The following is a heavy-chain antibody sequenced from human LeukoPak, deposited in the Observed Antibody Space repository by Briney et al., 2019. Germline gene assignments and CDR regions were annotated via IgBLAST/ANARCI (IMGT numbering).Heavy chain of an antibody. D-gene: IGHD4-11*01. CDR1: GFTFSHYG. CDR2: IWSDGTDK. Sequence: GGSLRLSCATSGFTFSHYGMHWVRQAPGKGLEWVAVIWSDGTDKYYGDSVKGRFTISRDNSKNTVYLQMNSLRVEDTAVYYCAKDTQRGFDFSNSLESWGQGTLVTVSS. CDR3: AKDTQRGFDFSNSLES. V-gene: IGHV3-33*06. J-gene: IGHJ4*02.